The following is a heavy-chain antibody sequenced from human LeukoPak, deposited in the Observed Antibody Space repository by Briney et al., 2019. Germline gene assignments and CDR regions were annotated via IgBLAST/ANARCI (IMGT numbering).Heavy chain of an antibody. CDR3: ARDRTGDYEVDY. V-gene: IGHV1-69*04. J-gene: IGHJ4*03. Sequence: SVKVSCKASGGTFSIYAISGVRPAPGQGREWMGRIIPILGIANYAQKFQGRVTITADKSTSTAYMELSSLRSEDTAVYYCARDRTGDYEVDYWGQGTTVTVSS. D-gene: IGHD4-17*01. CDR2: IIPILGIA. CDR1: GGTFSIYA.